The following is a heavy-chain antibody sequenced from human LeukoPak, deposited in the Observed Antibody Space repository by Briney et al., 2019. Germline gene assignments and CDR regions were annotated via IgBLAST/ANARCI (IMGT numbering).Heavy chain of an antibody. V-gene: IGHV3-48*03. CDR2: ISSSGSTI. CDR3: AGKYSSSWYGYYYYGMDV. CDR1: GFTFSSYE. Sequence: PGGSLRLSCAASGFTFSSYEMNWVRQAPGKGLEWVSYISSSGSTIYYADSVKSRFTISRDNAKNSLYLQMNSLRAEDTAVYYCAGKYSSSWYGYYYYGMDVWGQGTTVTVSS. J-gene: IGHJ6*02. D-gene: IGHD6-13*01.